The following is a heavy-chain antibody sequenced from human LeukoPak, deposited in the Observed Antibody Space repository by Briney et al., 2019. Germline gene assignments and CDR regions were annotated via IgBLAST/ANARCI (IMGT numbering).Heavy chain of an antibody. Sequence: SGGSLRLSCAASGFTVSSNYMSWVRQAPGKGLEWVSVIYSGGSTYYADSVKGRFTISRDNSKNTLYLQMNSLRAEDTAVYYRARDRGGYPFDYWGQGTLVTVSS. CDR1: GFTVSSNY. V-gene: IGHV3-53*01. CDR2: IYSGGST. CDR3: ARDRGGYPFDY. D-gene: IGHD1-26*01. J-gene: IGHJ4*02.